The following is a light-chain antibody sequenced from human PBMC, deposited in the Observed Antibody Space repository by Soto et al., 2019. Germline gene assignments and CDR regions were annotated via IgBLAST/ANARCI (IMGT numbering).Light chain of an antibody. CDR1: QSVSSSY. CDR2: ATS. J-gene: IGKJ2*01. V-gene: IGKV3-20*01. CDR3: QQYGSSSFT. Sequence: EIVLTQSPGTLSLSSGERATLSCRASQSVSSSYLAWYQQKPGQAPRLLVYATSSRATGIPDMFSGSGSGTDFTITISRLATEDFAVYYCQQYGSSSFTFGQGTKLEIK.